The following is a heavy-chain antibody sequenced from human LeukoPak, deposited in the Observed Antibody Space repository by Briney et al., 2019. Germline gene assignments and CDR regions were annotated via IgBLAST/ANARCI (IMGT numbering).Heavy chain of an antibody. CDR2: INPNGGST. J-gene: IGHJ4*02. D-gene: IGHD3-10*01. CDR1: VYTFTNYY. CDR3: ARAMVRGLSNPFDY. Sequence: ASVKVSCKASVYTFTNYYLHWVRQAPRQGLEWMGMINPNGGSTTYAQKFQGRVTMTRDTSTSTVYMDLSSLRSDDTAVYYCARAMVRGLSNPFDYWGQGTLVTVSS. V-gene: IGHV1-46*01.